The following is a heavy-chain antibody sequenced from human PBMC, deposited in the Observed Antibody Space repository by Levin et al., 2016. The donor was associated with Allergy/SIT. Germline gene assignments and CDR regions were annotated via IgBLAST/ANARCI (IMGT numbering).Heavy chain of an antibody. Sequence: VRQMPGKGLEWMGIIYPGDSDTRYSPSFQGQVTISADKSISTAYLQWSSLKASDTAMYYCARLETGQYSSSGKRGAFDIWGQGTMVTVSS. CDR2: IYPGDSDT. V-gene: IGHV5-51*01. CDR3: ARLETGQYSSSGKRGAFDI. D-gene: IGHD6-13*01. J-gene: IGHJ3*02.